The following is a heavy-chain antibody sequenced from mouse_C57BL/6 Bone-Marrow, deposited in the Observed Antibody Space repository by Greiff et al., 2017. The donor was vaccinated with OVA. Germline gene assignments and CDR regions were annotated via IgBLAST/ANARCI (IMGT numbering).Heavy chain of an antibody. CDR3: VRSKGRAWFAY. D-gene: IGHD3-3*01. Sequence: EVQLVESGGGLVQPKGSLKLSCAASGFSFNTYAMNWVRQAPGKGLEWVARIRSKSNNYATYYADSVKDRFTISRDDSESMLYLQMNNLKTEDTAMYYCVRSKGRAWFAYWGQGTLVTVSA. CDR1: GFSFNTYA. V-gene: IGHV10-1*01. CDR2: IRSKSNNYAT. J-gene: IGHJ3*01.